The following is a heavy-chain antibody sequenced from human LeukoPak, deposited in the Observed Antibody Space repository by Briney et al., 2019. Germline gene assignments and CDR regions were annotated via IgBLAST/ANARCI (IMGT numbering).Heavy chain of an antibody. V-gene: IGHV3-23*01. J-gene: IGHJ4*02. CDR1: GFTFSSYA. Sequence: GGSLRLSCAASGFTFSSYAMSWVRQTPGKGLQWVSAISDSGGSTYYADSVKGRFTISRDNSKNTLYLQMNSLRAEDTAVYYCAKDQMIVGTTADYWGQGTLVTVSS. CDR2: ISDSGGST. D-gene: IGHD1-26*01. CDR3: AKDQMIVGTTADY.